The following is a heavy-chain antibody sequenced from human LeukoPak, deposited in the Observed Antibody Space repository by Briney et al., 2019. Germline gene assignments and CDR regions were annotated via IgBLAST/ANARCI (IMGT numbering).Heavy chain of an antibody. Sequence: GESLKIACKGSGYSFTSYWIGWVRQMPGKGLEWMGNIYPGDSDTRYSPSFQGQVTISADKSISTAYLQWSSLKASDTAMYYCATTRKYCSGGSCYLDYWGQGTLVTVSS. CDR3: ATTRKYCSGGSCYLDY. CDR1: GYSFTSYW. CDR2: IYPGDSDT. V-gene: IGHV5-51*01. D-gene: IGHD2-15*01. J-gene: IGHJ4*02.